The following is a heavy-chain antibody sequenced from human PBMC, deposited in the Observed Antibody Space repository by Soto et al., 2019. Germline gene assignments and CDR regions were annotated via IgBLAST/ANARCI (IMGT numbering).Heavy chain of an antibody. CDR3: ARDPADLGDYFDY. V-gene: IGHV4-31*03. J-gene: IGHJ4*02. Sequence: SETQSLTCTVSGGSISTGGYCWSWIRKPPGKGLEWIGYIYYTGSTYYNPSLKSRVTISVDTSKNQFSLKVSSVTAADTAVYYCARDPADLGDYFDYWGQGTLGTVSS. CDR2: IYYTGST. D-gene: IGHD6-19*01. CDR1: GGSISTGGYC.